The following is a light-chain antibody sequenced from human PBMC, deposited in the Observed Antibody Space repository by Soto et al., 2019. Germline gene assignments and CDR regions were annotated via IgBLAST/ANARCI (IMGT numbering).Light chain of an antibody. CDR3: QVWDSISDRDYV. CDR1: NIGSKS. CDR2: YDS. J-gene: IGLJ1*01. Sequence: SYELTQPPSVSVAPGKTARITCGGNNIGSKSVHWYQQKPGQAPVLVIYYDSDRPSGIPERFSGSNSGNTATLTISRVEAGDEADYYWQVWDSISDRDYVFGTGTKLTVL. V-gene: IGLV3-21*04.